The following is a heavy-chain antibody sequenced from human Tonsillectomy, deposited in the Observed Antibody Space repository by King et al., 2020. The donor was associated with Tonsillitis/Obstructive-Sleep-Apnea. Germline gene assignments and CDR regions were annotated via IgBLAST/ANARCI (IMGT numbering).Heavy chain of an antibody. V-gene: IGHV3-33*01. CDR1: GFTFSSFG. CDR2: IWYYGINK. J-gene: IGHJ4*02. D-gene: IGHD1-14*01. Sequence: VQLVESGGGVVQPGRSLRLSCAASGFTFSSFGMHWVRQAPGKGLEWVAVIWYYGINKFYVVSVKGRFSISRDNSKNTLFLQMSSLRADDTAVYFCARDQRLNNPEIFDYWGQGTLVTVSS. CDR3: ARDQRLNNPEIFDY.